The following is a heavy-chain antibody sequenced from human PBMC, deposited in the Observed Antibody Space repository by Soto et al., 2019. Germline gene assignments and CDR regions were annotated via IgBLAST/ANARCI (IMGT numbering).Heavy chain of an antibody. J-gene: IGHJ4*02. CDR3: ATEISRDGYNFDQ. V-gene: IGHV1-24*01. CDR1: GYTLTELS. Sequence: ASVKVSCKVSGYTLTELSMHWVRQAPGKGLEWMGGFDLEDGETIYAQKFQGRVTMAEDTSTDTAYMELSSLRSEDTAVYYCATEISRDGYNFDQWGQGTLVTVSS. D-gene: IGHD5-12*01. CDR2: FDLEDGET.